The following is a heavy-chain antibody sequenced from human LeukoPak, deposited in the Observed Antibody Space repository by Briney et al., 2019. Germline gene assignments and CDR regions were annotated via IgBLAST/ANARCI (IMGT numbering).Heavy chain of an antibody. D-gene: IGHD6-19*01. CDR1: EFSVGSNY. V-gene: IGHV3-66*01. CDR2: IYSGGST. Sequence: GGSLRLSCAASEFSVGSNYMTWVRQAPGKGLEWVSLIYSGGSTYYADSVKGRFTISRDNSKNTLYLQMHSLRAEDTAVYYCARASSDTTNPLDYWGQGTLVTVSS. CDR3: ARASSDTTNPLDY. J-gene: IGHJ4*02.